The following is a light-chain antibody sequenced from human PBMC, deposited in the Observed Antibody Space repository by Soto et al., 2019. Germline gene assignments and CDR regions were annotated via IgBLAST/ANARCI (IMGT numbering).Light chain of an antibody. CDR3: QSYDSSLSVV. CDR2: AHT. CDR1: SSNIGAGYD. V-gene: IGLV1-40*01. Sequence: QSVLTQPPSVAGAPGQRVIISCTGTSSNIGAGYDVHWYQHLPGATPRLLIYAHTYRPAGVPDRFIGSKSGTSASLAITGLQVEDEADYYCQSYDSSLSVVFGGGTKLTVL. J-gene: IGLJ2*01.